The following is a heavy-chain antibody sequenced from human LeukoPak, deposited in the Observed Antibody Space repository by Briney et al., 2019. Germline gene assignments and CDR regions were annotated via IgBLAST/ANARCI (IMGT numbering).Heavy chain of an antibody. CDR3: ARSMITFGGVIVAPFDY. V-gene: IGHV1-69*13. D-gene: IGHD3-16*02. CDR2: IIPIFGTA. CDR1: GGTFSSYA. Sequence: ASVKVSCKASGGTFSSYAISWVRQAPGQGLEWMGGIIPIFGTANYAQKFQGRVTITADEPTSTAYMELSSLRSEDTAVYYCARSMITFGGVIVAPFDYWGQGTLVTVSS. J-gene: IGHJ4*02.